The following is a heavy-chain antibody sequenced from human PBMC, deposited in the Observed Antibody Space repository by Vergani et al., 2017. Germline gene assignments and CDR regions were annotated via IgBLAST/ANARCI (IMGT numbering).Heavy chain of an antibody. V-gene: IGHV3-15*01. J-gene: IGHJ4*02. D-gene: IGHD2-2*02. CDR1: GITFKNVW. CDR3: YTDYHDY. Sequence: EVQVVESGGGLIKPGGSLRLSCVVSGITFKNVWINWVRQAPGKGLEWIGRIRSKNDGGTADYAAPLKGRFTISRDDSKDSAFLLMNNLKTEDTAVYFCYTDYHDYWGQGTLVTVSS. CDR2: IRSKNDGGTA.